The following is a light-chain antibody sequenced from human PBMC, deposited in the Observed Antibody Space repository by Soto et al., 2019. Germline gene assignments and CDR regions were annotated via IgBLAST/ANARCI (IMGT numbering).Light chain of an antibody. V-gene: IGKV3-20*01. CDR3: HQYDSWT. Sequence: EIVFTQSPCTLSLSPVERATLSCRASQSFNSIYLAWYQQKPGQAPRLLIYGASSRATGIPDRFSGSGSGTDFTLTISRLEPEDFAVYYCHQYDSWTFGQGTKVDIK. CDR2: GAS. CDR1: QSFNSIY. J-gene: IGKJ1*01.